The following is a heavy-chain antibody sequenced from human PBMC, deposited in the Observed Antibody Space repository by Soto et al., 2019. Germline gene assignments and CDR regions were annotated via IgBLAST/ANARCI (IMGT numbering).Heavy chain of an antibody. CDR3: AKAGFSSGWSPSYFDY. Sequence: EVQLLESGGGLVQPGRSLRLSCAASGFTFSSYAMNWVRQAPGKGLEWVSAMRGTGGSTYYADSVKGRFTLSRDNSKNTLYLQMSSLRVEDTAVFYCAKAGFSSGWSPSYFDYWGQGTLVTVSS. J-gene: IGHJ4*02. CDR1: GFTFSSYA. D-gene: IGHD6-19*01. V-gene: IGHV3-23*01. CDR2: MRGTGGST.